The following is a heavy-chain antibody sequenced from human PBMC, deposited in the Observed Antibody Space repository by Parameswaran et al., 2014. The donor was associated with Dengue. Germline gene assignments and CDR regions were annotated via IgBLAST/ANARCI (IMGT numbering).Heavy chain of an antibody. CDR1: GFTVSSNY. CDR2: IYSGGST. Sequence: ESLKISCAASGFTVSSNYMSWVRQAPGKGLEWVSVIYSGGSTYYADSVKGRFTISRDNSKNTLYLQMNSLRAEDTAVYYCAKVGARGLVGAFDIWGQGTMVTVSS. V-gene: IGHV3-66*02. J-gene: IGHJ3*02. CDR3: AKVGARGLVGAFDI. D-gene: IGHD1-26*01.